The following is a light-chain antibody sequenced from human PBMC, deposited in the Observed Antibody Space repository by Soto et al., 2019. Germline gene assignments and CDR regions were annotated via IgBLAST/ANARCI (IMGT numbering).Light chain of an antibody. Sequence: QAVVTQEPSFSVSPGGTVTLTCGLTSGSVSTTYYPSWYQQTPGQAPRTLIYSTIIRSSGVPDRFSGSILGNKAALTITGAQADDESDYHCMLYMGGGLVVFGGGTKLTVL. CDR1: SGSVSTTYY. CDR2: STI. CDR3: MLYMGGGLVV. J-gene: IGLJ2*01. V-gene: IGLV8-61*01.